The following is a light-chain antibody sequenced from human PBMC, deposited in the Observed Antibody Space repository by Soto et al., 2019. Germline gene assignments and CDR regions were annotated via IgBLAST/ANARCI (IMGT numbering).Light chain of an antibody. CDR2: EFS. Sequence: QSALSQPASVSGTPEQWFTISCTGTSSDVGAYNYASWSQHHPGKAPKLMIYEFSNRRSGVSNRFSGSKSGNTASLTISALQSEDEADYYCSSYTSSSTLDFGTRTTVTVL. J-gene: IGLJ1*01. CDR3: SSYTSSSTLD. V-gene: IGLV2-14*01. CDR1: SSDVGAYNY.